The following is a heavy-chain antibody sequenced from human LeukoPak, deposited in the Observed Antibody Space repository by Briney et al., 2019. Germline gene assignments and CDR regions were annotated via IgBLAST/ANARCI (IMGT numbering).Heavy chain of an antibody. CDR1: GFTFSDYY. CDR2: ISSSGSTI. V-gene: IGHV3-11*01. D-gene: IGHD3-22*01. CDR3: ARTRSGYYYPDAFDI. J-gene: IGHJ3*02. Sequence: GGSLRLSCAASGFTFSDYYMSWIRQAPGKGLEWGSYISSSGSTIYYADSVKGRFTISRDNAKNSLYLQMNSLRAEDTAVYYCARTRSGYYYPDAFDIWGQGTMVTVSS.